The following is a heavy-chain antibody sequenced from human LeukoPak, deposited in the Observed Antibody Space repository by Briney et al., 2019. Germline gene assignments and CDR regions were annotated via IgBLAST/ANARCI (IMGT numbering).Heavy chain of an antibody. J-gene: IGHJ4*02. CDR1: GFTFSRYA. CDR3: AKESWRESNCYLNYFDY. CDR2: ILYDGSNK. Sequence: PGGSLRLSCAASGFTFSRYAMHWVRQAPGKGLEWVAVILYDGSNKYYADSVKGRFTISRDTSNNTLYLQVNSLRAEDTAVYYCAKESWRESNCYLNYFDYWGQGTVVTVSS. V-gene: IGHV3-30-3*01. D-gene: IGHD3-16*02.